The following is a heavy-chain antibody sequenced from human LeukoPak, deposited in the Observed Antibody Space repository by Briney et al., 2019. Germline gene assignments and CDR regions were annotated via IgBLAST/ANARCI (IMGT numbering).Heavy chain of an antibody. J-gene: IGHJ6*03. CDR3: AREAGMYYMDV. CDR1: GFTFSSYR. CDR2: IKKDGSEK. V-gene: IGHV3-7*01. Sequence: GGSLRLSCAASGFTFSSYRMSWVRQAPGKGLEWVANIKKDGSEKYYVDSVKGRFTISRDNAKTSLYLQMNSLRAEDTAVYYCAREAGMYYMDVWGKGTTVTISS.